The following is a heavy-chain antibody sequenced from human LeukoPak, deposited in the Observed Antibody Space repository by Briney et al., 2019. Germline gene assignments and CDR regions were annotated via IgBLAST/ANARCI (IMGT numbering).Heavy chain of an antibody. CDR2: IYHSGST. V-gene: IGHV4-4*02. CDR3: ARWGVVPAAIYYYYGMDV. D-gene: IGHD2-2*02. J-gene: IGHJ6*04. Sequence: TSETLSLTCAVSGGSISSSNWWSWVRQPPGKGLEWIGEIYHSGSTNYNPSLKSRVTISVDKSKSQFSPKLSSVTAADTAVYYCARWGVVPAAIYYYYGMDVWGKGTTVTVSS. CDR1: GGSISSSNW.